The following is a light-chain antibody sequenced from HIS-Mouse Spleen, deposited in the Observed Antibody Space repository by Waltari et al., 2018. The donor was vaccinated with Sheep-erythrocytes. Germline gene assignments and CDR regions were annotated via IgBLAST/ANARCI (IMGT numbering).Light chain of an antibody. V-gene: IGLV1-40*01. CDR3: QAWDSSTAV. CDR1: SPNIGAGYD. Sequence: QSVLTQPPSVSGAPGQRVTISCTGSSPNIGAGYDVHWYQQLPGTAPKLLIYGNSNRPSGVPDRFSGSKSGTSASLAITGLQAEDEADYYCQAWDSSTAVFGGGTKLTVL. CDR2: GNS. J-gene: IGLJ2*01.